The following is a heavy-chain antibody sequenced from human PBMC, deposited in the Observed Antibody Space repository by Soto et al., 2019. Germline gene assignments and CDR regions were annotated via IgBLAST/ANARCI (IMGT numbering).Heavy chain of an antibody. J-gene: IGHJ4*02. V-gene: IGHV4-59*01. CDR3: ARDHPHSYGVYYFDY. Sequence: PSETLSLNCTVSAGAISDYDWNWIRQSPGKGLEWIGYIYSSGSTHYNPSLQNRVIISIDTSKNQVSLKVNSVTAADTAVYYCARDHPHSYGVYYFDYWGQG. CDR1: AGAISDYD. CDR2: IYSSGST. D-gene: IGHD5-18*01.